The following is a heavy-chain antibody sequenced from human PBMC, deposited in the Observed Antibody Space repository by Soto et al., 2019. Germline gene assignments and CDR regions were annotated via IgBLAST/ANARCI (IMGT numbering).Heavy chain of an antibody. V-gene: IGHV5-10-1*01. CDR2: IDPSDSYT. Sequence: PGESLKISCNGSGYSFTIYCISLVRQMPGKGLEWMWRIDPSDSYTNYSPSFQGHVTISADKSISTAYLQWSSLKASDTAMYYCARHQDIVVVVAATPYYYYGMDVWGKGTTVTVSS. CDR3: ARHQDIVVVVAATPYYYYGMDV. D-gene: IGHD2-15*01. CDR1: GYSFTIYC. J-gene: IGHJ6*04.